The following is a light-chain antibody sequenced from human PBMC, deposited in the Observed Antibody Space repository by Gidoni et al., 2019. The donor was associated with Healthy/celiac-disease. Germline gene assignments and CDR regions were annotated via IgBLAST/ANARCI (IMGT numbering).Light chain of an antibody. CDR2: GNS. Sequence: HSVLTQPPSVSGAPGQRVTISCTGSSSNSGAGYDVHWYQQLPGTAPKLLIYGNSNRPSGVPDRFSGSKSGTSASLAITGLQAEDEADYYCQSYDSSLSAVFGGGTKLTVL. J-gene: IGLJ2*01. V-gene: IGLV1-40*01. CDR3: QSYDSSLSAV. CDR1: SSNSGAGYD.